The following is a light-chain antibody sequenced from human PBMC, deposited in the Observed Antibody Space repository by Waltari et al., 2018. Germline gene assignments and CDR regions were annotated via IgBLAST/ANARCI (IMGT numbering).Light chain of an antibody. Sequence: QSALTQPASVSGSPGQSITLSCTGTSSDVGAYNYVSWYQQPPGQAPKLMIYDVTSLPSGVSNRVSGSKAGNTASRTIAGLQAEDEADYYCSSYTSSSTPLVFGGGTKLTVL. CDR2: DVT. CDR3: SSYTSSSTPLV. CDR1: SSDVGAYNY. J-gene: IGLJ2*01. V-gene: IGLV2-14*03.